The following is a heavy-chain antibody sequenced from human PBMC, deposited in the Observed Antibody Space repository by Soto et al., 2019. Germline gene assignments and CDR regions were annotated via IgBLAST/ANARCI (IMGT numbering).Heavy chain of an antibody. D-gene: IGHD6-19*01. Sequence: SETLSLTCTVSGGSISSGGYYWSWIRQHPGQGLEWIGYIYYSGSTYYNPSLKSRVTISVDTSKNQFSLKLSSVTAADTAVYYCARVNARHAVAGTYFDYWGQGTLVTVSS. J-gene: IGHJ4*02. CDR3: ARVNARHAVAGTYFDY. CDR1: GGSISSGGYY. CDR2: IYYSGST. V-gene: IGHV4-31*03.